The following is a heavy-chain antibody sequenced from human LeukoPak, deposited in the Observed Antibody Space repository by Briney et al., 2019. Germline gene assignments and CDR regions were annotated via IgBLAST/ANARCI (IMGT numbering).Heavy chain of an antibody. J-gene: IGHJ3*02. Sequence: ASVKVSCKASGGTFISYAISWVRQAPGQGLEWMGGIIPIFGTANYAQKFQGRVTITADESTSTAYMELSSLRSEDAAVYYCARELSDSSGYLDIWGQGTMVTVSS. CDR3: ARELSDSSGYLDI. V-gene: IGHV1-69*13. CDR1: GGTFISYA. D-gene: IGHD3-22*01. CDR2: IIPIFGTA.